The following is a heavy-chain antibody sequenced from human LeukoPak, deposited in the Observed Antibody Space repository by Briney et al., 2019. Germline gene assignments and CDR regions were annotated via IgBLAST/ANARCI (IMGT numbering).Heavy chain of an antibody. CDR2: ISSSSSTI. V-gene: IGHV3-48*01. CDR1: GFTFSTYS. D-gene: IGHD4-23*01. J-gene: IGHJ4*02. CDR3: ARDWFAVVTPYYFDY. Sequence: GGSRRLSCAASGFTFSTYSMNWVRQAPGKGLEWVSYISSSSSTIYYADSVKGRFTISRDNAKNSLYLQMNSLRAEDTAVYYCARDWFAVVTPYYFDYWGQGTLVTVSS.